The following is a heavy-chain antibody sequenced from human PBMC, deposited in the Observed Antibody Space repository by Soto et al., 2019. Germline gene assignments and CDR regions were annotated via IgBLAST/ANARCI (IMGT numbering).Heavy chain of an antibody. Sequence: GASVKVSCKASGYTFTSYYMHWGRQAPGQRLEWMGIINPSGGSTSYAQKFQGRVTMTRDTSTSTVYMELSSLRPEDTAVYYCAREQYYDFWSGYYSVWDYWGQGTLVTVSS. CDR3: AREQYYDFWSGYYSVWDY. D-gene: IGHD3-3*01. J-gene: IGHJ4*02. CDR1: GYTFTSYY. CDR2: INPSGGST. V-gene: IGHV1-46*03.